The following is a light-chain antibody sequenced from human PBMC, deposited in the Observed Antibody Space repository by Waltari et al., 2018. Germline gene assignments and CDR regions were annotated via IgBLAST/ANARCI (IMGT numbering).Light chain of an antibody. CDR1: QSVSDY. CDR3: QQRSNWPIS. J-gene: IGKJ5*01. Sequence: EIVLTQSPATLSLSPGERATLSCRASQSVSDYLAWYLQKPGQAPRLLISAASNRATGIPARFSGSGSGTDFTLTISSLEPEDFAFYYCQQRSNWPISFGQGTRLEIK. CDR2: AAS. V-gene: IGKV3-11*01.